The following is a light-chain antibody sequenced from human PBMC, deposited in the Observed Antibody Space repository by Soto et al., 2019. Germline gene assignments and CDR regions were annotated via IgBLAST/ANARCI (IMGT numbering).Light chain of an antibody. J-gene: IGLJ2*01. CDR2: LEGSGSY. V-gene: IGLV4-60*02. CDR3: ETWDTNVVV. CDR1: SGHSTYI. Sequence: QLVLTQSSSASASLGSSVKLTCTLSSGHSTYIIAWHQQQPGKAPRYSMKLEGSGSYNKGSGIPDRFSGSSSGADRYLTISNLQFEDEADYYCETWDTNVVVFGGGTKVTVL.